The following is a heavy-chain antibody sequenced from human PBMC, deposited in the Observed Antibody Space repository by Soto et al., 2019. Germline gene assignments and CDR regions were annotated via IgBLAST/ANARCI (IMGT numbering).Heavy chain of an antibody. D-gene: IGHD3-10*01. J-gene: IGHJ4*02. Sequence: EVQLVESGGGLVKPGGSLRLSCAASGFTFSNAWMSWVRQAPGKGLEWVGRIKSKTDGGTTDYAAPVKGRFTISRDDSKNTLYLQMNSLKTEDTAVYYCARLGGDNYGSGSYYRINTHFDYWGQGTLVTVSS. V-gene: IGHV3-15*01. CDR2: IKSKTDGGTT. CDR3: ARLGGDNYGSGSYYRINTHFDY. CDR1: GFTFSNAW.